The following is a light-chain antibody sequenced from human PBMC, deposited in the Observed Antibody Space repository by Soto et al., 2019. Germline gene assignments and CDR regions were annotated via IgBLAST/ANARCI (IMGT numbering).Light chain of an antibody. CDR2: GAS. Sequence: IVFTQSPSTLSLSPGERAPFSCGASQTVSPIYLAWYQQKPGQAPRLLIYGASNRATGIPDRFSGSGSGTDFTLTISRLEPEDFAVYYCQQYGSSGTFGQGTKVDIK. CDR3: QQYGSSGT. CDR1: QTVSPIY. V-gene: IGKV3-20*01. J-gene: IGKJ1*01.